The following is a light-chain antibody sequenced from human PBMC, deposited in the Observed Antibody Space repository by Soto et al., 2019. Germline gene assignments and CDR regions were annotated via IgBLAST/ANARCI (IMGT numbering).Light chain of an antibody. J-gene: IGKJ2*01. CDR3: HQYNHWYT. CDR2: GAS. Sequence: EIVMTQSPATLSVSPGERATLSCRASQSVSSNLAWYQQKPGQAPRLLIYGASIRATGIPARFSGSGSGTEFTLTISSLQSEDFAVYYCHQYNHWYTFGQGTKLEIK. V-gene: IGKV3-15*01. CDR1: QSVSSN.